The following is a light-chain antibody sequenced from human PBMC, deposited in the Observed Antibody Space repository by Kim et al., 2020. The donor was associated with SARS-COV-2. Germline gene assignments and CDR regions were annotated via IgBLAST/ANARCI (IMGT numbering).Light chain of an antibody. CDR1: QGVGSN. V-gene: IGKV3-15*01. J-gene: IGKJ2*01. CDR3: QQYNNGPYT. Sequence: SVPPGERTTLSRRSSQGVGSNVAWYQQKPGQAPRLLIYGAFTRATGIPARFSGDWSGTGFTLTINSLQSEDFAVYYCQQYNNGPYTFGQGTKLEI. CDR2: GAF.